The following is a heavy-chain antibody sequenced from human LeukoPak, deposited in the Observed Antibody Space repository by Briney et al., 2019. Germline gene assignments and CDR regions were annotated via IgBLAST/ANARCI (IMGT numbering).Heavy chain of an antibody. CDR3: AKDQVSAAMGYFDY. V-gene: IGHV3-23*01. J-gene: IGHJ4*02. Sequence: GGSLRLSCAASGFTFSSYNMTWVRQAPGKGLEWVSAISGSGDRTYYADSVKGRFTISRDNSNNTLYLQMNSLRAEDTAIYYCAKDQVSAAMGYFDYWGQGTLLTVSS. CDR2: ISGSGDRT. CDR1: GFTFSSYN. D-gene: IGHD2-2*01.